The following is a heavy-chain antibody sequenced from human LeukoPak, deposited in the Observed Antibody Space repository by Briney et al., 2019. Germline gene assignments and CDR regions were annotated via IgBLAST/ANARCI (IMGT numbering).Heavy chain of an antibody. CDR1: GFTFSSYA. J-gene: IGHJ6*02. CDR3: AKFYCSSSSCYGGMDV. CDR2: ISGSGGST. Sequence: GGSLRLSCAASGFTFSSYAMSWVRQAPGKGLEWVSAISGSGGSTYYADSVKGQFTISRDNSKNTLYLQMNSLRAEDTAVYYCAKFYCSSSSCYGGMDVWGQGATVTVSS. V-gene: IGHV3-23*01. D-gene: IGHD2-2*01.